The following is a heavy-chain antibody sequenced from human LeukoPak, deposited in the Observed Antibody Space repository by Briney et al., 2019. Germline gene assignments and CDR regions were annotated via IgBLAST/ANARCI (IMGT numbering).Heavy chain of an antibody. V-gene: IGHV4/OR15-8*01. D-gene: IGHD2-8*01. CDR2: VSLSGLT. CDR1: GGSITSTNW. J-gene: IGHJ4*02. CDR3: SRENGAFSPFGY. Sequence: ETLSLTCGVSGGSITSTNWWRWVRQPPGQGLEWIGEVSLSGLTNYNPSLSSRVIMALDTSKNHRSLHLTSVTAADTAVYYCSRENGAFSPFGYWGQGYLVTVLS.